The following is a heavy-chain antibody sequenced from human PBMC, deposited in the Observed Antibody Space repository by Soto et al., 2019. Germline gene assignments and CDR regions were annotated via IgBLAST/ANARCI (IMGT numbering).Heavy chain of an antibody. CDR3: ARDPLGYCSSTSCYVFRWFDP. Sequence: GASVKVSCKASGYSFTSYGISWVRQAPGQGLEWMGWISAYNGNTNYAQKLQGRVTMTTDTSTSTAYMELRSLRSDDTAVYYCARDPLGYCSSTSCYVFRWFDPWGQGTLVTVS. J-gene: IGHJ5*02. CDR2: ISAYNGNT. CDR1: GYSFTSYG. D-gene: IGHD2-2*01. V-gene: IGHV1-18*01.